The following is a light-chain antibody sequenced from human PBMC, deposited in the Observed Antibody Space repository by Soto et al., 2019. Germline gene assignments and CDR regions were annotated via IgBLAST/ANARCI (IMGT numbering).Light chain of an antibody. Sequence: QSVLTQPRSVSGSPGQSVTISCTGTSSDVGGYNYVSWYQQHPGKAPKLMIYDVSKRPSGVPDRFSGSKSGNTASLTISGLQAEDEADYYCSSYTSSNTLEVFGTGTKLTVL. V-gene: IGLV2-11*01. J-gene: IGLJ1*01. CDR2: DVS. CDR3: SSYTSSNTLEV. CDR1: SSDVGGYNY.